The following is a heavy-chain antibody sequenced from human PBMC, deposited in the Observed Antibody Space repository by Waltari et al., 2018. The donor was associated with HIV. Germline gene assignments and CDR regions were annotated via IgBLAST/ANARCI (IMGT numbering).Heavy chain of an antibody. V-gene: IGHV1-2*02. D-gene: IGHD3-9*01. CDR3: AEGYDIRGDYGMDV. J-gene: IGHJ6*02. CDR2: INPNSGGT. Sequence: QVQLVQSGAAVKKPGASVKVSCKASGSTFTGHYMHWVRHPPGQGLEWMGWINPNSGGTNYAQKFQGRVTMTRDTSISTAYMELSRLRSDDTAVYYCAEGYDIRGDYGMDVWGQGTTVTVSS. CDR1: GSTFTGHY.